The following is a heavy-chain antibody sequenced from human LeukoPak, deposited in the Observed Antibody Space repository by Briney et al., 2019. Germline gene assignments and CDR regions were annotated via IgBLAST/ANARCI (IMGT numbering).Heavy chain of an antibody. V-gene: IGHV4-34*01. D-gene: IGHD5-24*01. J-gene: IGHJ3*02. CDR3: ARHRRDLDAFDI. CDR1: GGSFSGYY. Sequence: PSETLSLTCAVYGGSFSGYYWSWIRQPPGKGLEWIGEINHSGSTNYNPPLKSRVTVSVDTSKNQFSLKLNSVTAADTAVYYCARHRRDLDAFDIWGQGTMVTVSS. CDR2: INHSGST.